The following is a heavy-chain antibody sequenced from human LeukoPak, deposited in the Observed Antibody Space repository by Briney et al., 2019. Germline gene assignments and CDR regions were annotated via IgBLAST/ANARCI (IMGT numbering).Heavy chain of an antibody. CDR1: GFTFSSYS. CDR2: ISSSSSYI. Sequence: KPGGSLRLSCAASGFTFSSYSMNWVRQTPGKGLEWVSSISSSSSYIYYADSVRGRFTISRDNAKNSLYLQMNSLRAEDTAVYYCARWLEWLTHDYWGQGALVTVSS. D-gene: IGHD3-3*01. CDR3: ARWLEWLTHDY. J-gene: IGHJ4*02. V-gene: IGHV3-21*01.